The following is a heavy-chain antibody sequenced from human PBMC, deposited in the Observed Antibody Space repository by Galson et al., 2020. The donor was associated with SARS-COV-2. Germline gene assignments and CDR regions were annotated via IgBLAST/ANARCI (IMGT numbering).Heavy chain of an antibody. CDR2: INRDGTQQ. CDR3: ARILPSGYYDH. V-gene: IGHV3-7*01. D-gene: IGHD1-1*01. CDR1: GFTFRGYW. Sequence: GGSLRLSCTASGFTFRGYWMTWVRQPPGRGLEWVAYINRDGTQQDYVDSARGRFTISRDNVESSVYLQMNSLRAEDTAVYDCARILPSGYYDHWGQGTLVTVSS. J-gene: IGHJ4*02.